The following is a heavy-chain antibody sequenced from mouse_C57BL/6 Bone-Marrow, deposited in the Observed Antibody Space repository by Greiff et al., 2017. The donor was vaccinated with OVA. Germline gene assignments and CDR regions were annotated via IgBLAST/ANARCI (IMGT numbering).Heavy chain of an antibody. CDR2: INPYNGGT. CDR1: GYTFTDYY. V-gene: IGHV1-19*01. CDR3: ARDYGRGY. D-gene: IGHD1-1*01. J-gene: IGHJ2*01. Sequence: VQLQQSGPVLVKPGASVKMSCKASGYTFTDYYMNWVKQSPGKSLEWIGVINPYNGGTSYNQKFKGKATLTVDKSSSTAYMELNSLTSEDAAVYYCARDYGRGYWGQGTTLTVSS.